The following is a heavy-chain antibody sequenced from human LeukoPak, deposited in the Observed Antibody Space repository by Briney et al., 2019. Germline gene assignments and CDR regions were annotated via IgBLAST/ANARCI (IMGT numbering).Heavy chain of an antibody. V-gene: IGHV3-49*04. J-gene: IGHJ3*02. CDR3: TREVLRFGAFDI. D-gene: IGHD3-3*01. CDR2: IRSKAYGGTT. CDR1: GFTFGDYA. Sequence: GGSLRLSCTASGFTFGDYAMSWVRQAPGKGLEWVGFIRSKAYGGTTEYAASVKGRFTISRDDSKSIAYLQMNSLKTEDTAVYYCTREVLRFGAFDIWGQGTMVTVSS.